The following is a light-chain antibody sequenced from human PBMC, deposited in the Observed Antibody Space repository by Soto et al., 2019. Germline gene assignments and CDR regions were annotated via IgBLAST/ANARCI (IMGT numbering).Light chain of an antibody. CDR2: KIS. V-gene: IGKV2-24*01. CDR1: QSLVHRDGNTY. CDR3: MQATQSPWT. J-gene: IGKJ1*01. Sequence: DIVMTQTPLSSPVTLGQPASISCTSSQSLVHRDGNTYLSWLHQRPGQPPRLLIYKISDRLSGVPYRLSGSGTGTDFTLTISRVEVEDVGGYYCMQATQSPWTFGQGTTVQIK.